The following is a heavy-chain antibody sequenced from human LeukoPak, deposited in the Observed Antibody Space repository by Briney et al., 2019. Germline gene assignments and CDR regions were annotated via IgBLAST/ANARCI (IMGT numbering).Heavy chain of an antibody. Sequence: GVSLRLSCAASGLTFSNYGMHWVRQAPGKGLEWVAVIWYDGSNNYYADSVKGRFTISRDNSKNTLYLQMNTLRAEDTAVYYCARDHEDYSSSYAFDIWGQGTMVTVSS. J-gene: IGHJ3*02. CDR2: IWYDGSNN. V-gene: IGHV3-33*01. CDR3: ARDHEDYSSSYAFDI. CDR1: GLTFSNYG. D-gene: IGHD6-6*01.